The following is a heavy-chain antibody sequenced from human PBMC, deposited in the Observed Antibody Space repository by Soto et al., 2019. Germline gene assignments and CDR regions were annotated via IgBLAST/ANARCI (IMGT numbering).Heavy chain of an antibody. V-gene: IGHV1-2*02. CDR2: INPNSGGT. Sequence: QVQLVQSGAEVKKPGASVKVSCKASGYTFTGYYMHWVRQAPGQGLEWMGWINPNSGGTNYAQKVQGRVTMTRDTSSSTAYMELSRLRSDDTAVYYCALSRRSVNVPFDYWGQGTLVTVSS. CDR3: ALSRRSVNVPFDY. J-gene: IGHJ4*02. D-gene: IGHD3-16*02. CDR1: GYTFTGYY.